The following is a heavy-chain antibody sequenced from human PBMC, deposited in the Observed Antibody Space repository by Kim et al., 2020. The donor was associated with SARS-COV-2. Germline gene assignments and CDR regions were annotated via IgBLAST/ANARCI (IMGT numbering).Heavy chain of an antibody. CDR1: GYTFTSYG. J-gene: IGHJ5*02. CDR2: ISAYNGNT. D-gene: IGHD3-9*01. CDR3: ARGGGSYYDILTGYSHNWFDP. V-gene: IGHV1-18*01. Sequence: ASVKVSCKASGYTFTSYGISWVRQAPGQGLEWMGWISAYNGNTNYAQKLQGRVTMTTDTSTSTAYMELRSLRSDDTAVYYCARGGGSYYDILTGYSHNWFDPWGQGTLVTVSS.